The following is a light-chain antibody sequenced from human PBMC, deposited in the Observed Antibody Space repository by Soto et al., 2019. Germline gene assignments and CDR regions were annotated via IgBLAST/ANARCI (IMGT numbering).Light chain of an antibody. CDR1: QSISSY. CDR2: ATS. Sequence: DIQMTQSPSSVSASVGDSVSITCRASQSISSYLNWYQQKPGKAPNLLIYATSNLQSGVPSRFSGSGSGTDFTLTISNLQPEDIATYYCQQSYTDPHTFGQGARLEI. V-gene: IGKV1-39*01. J-gene: IGKJ2*01. CDR3: QQSYTDPHT.